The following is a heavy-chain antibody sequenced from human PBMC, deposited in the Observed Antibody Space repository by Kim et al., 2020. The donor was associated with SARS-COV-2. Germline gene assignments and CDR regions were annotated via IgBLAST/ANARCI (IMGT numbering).Heavy chain of an antibody. CDR3: ACAGHSRDWLRLRPDYFN. Sequence: SETLSLTCTVSGGSISGYNWCWGCNRPGPGLERVGDVNNSGSTNYNSSLTRRVPISVDAYTNKYYLSLSLVTAAATAAYFYACAGHSRDWLRLRPDYFN. J-gene: IGHJ4*01. V-gene: IGHV4-4*08. D-gene: IGHD5-12*01. CDR1: GGSISGYN. CDR2: VNNSGST.